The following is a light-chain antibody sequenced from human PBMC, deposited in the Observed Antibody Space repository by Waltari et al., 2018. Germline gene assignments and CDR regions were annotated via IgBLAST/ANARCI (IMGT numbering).Light chain of an antibody. CDR2: EVT. CDR1: TSDVGSGNL. CDR3: CSYRIGSTPGV. V-gene: IGLV2-23*02. J-gene: IGLJ3*02. Sequence: SALTQPASVSGSLGQSITISCSGSTSDVGSGNLVSWYQQFPGHVPKLIIYEVTKRPSGVSSRFSGSKSGNMASLTISGLQPEDEADYYCCSYRIGSTPGVFGGGTKVTVL.